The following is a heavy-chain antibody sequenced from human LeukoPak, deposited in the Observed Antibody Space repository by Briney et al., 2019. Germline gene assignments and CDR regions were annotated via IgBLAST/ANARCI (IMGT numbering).Heavy chain of an antibody. J-gene: IGHJ3*02. Sequence: EASVKVSCKASGGTFSSYAISWVRQAPGQGLEWMGWISGYTGNTNYAQKFQGRVTMTANTSTNTASMELRSLRSDDTAVYYCARPANLYYASDAFDIWGQGTMVTVSS. CDR1: GGTFSSYA. D-gene: IGHD3-16*01. CDR2: ISGYTGNT. CDR3: ARPANLYYASDAFDI. V-gene: IGHV1-18*01.